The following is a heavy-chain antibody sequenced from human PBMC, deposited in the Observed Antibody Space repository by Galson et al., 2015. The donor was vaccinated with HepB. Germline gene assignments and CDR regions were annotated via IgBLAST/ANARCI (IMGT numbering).Heavy chain of an antibody. CDR2: INPHSGGT. Sequence: SVKVSGKASGYTFTGYYMHWGRQAPGQGLEWMGWINPHSGGTNYAQKFQGRVTMTRDTSITTDYMELSRLRSDDTAIYYCARGDYVSSGWYLRAFDIWGQGTMVTVSS. D-gene: IGHD6-19*01. CDR1: GYTFTGYY. V-gene: IGHV1-2*02. J-gene: IGHJ3*02. CDR3: ARGDYVSSGWYLRAFDI.